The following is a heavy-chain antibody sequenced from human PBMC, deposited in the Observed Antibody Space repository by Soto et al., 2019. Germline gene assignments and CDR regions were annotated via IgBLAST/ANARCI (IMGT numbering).Heavy chain of an antibody. Sequence: LSLTSTVSGGSIGSSSYYWGWIRQPPGAGLEWIGSIYYSGSTYYNPSLKSRVTISVDTSKNQFSLKLSSVTAADTAVYYCARQAQWLIGPHYYYAMDVCDQATTGTVSS. J-gene: IGHJ6*02. CDR2: IYYSGST. CDR1: GGSIGSSSYY. V-gene: IGHV4-39*01. CDR3: ARQAQWLIGPHYYYAMDV. D-gene: IGHD6-19*01.